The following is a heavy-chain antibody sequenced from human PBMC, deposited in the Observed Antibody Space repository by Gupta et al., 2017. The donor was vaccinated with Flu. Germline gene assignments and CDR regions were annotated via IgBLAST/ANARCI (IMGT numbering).Heavy chain of an antibody. CDR1: GFSLCASAVG. Sequence: QITLKESGPTLVKPTQTLTLTCTFSGFSLCASAVGVGWIRQPPGKAPEWLALVYWDDNKQYSPSLKSRLTVTKDTSKNQVVLTMTNMDPVDTATYYCAHGAGWLSDYWGQGILVTVSS. CDR2: VYWDDNK. D-gene: IGHD3-9*01. J-gene: IGHJ4*02. V-gene: IGHV2-5*02. CDR3: AHGAGWLSDY.